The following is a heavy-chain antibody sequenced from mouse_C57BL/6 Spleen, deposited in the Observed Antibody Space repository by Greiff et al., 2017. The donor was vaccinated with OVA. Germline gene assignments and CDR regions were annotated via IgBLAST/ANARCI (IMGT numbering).Heavy chain of an antibody. J-gene: IGHJ4*01. CDR3: ARGRLGLGGYAMDY. CDR2: ITPSNGGT. Sequence: VQLQQPGTELVKPGASVKLSCKASGYTFTSSWMHWVKQRPGQGLAWIGNITPSNGGTNYNEKFKSKAPLTVDKSSSTAYMQLSSLTSEDSAVYYCARGRLGLGGYAMDYWGQGTSVTVSS. D-gene: IGHD2-2*01. CDR1: GYTFTSSW. V-gene: IGHV1-53*01.